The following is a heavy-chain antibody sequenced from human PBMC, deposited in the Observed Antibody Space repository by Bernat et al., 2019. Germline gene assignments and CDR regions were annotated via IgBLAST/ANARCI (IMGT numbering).Heavy chain of an antibody. V-gene: IGHV3-73*01. D-gene: IGHD3-10*01. CDR2: IRSKANSYAT. CDR3: TRHAEYMVRGVIPRYGMDV. Sequence: EVQLVESGGGLVQPGGSLKLSCAASGFTFSGSAMHWVRQASGKGLEWVGRIRSKANSYATAYAASVKGRFTISRDDSKNTAYLQMNSLKTEDTAVYYCTRHAEYMVRGVIPRYGMDVWGQGTTVTVSS. CDR1: GFTFSGSA. J-gene: IGHJ6*02.